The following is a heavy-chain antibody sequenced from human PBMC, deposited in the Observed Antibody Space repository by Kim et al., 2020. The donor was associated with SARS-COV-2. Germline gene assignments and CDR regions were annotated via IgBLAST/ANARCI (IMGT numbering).Heavy chain of an antibody. CDR3: ARHRRDLLQSIPYYFG. CDR1: GCSISSSNYY. J-gene: IGHJ4*01. D-gene: IGHD2-21*01. CDR2: IYCSGST. V-gene: IGHV4-39*01. Sequence: SETLSLTCTVSGCSISSSNYYWVWIRQPPGQELEWIGSIYCSGSTYYNPSLKSRVTITVDTTKNQFSLKLSPVTAAATPVYYWARHRRDLLQSIPYYFG.